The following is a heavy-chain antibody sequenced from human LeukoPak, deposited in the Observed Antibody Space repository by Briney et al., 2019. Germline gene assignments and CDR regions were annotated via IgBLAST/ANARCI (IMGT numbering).Heavy chain of an antibody. CDR1: GFTFSNYW. CDR3: ARDLSGPSFY. J-gene: IGHJ4*02. CDR2: IRQDGNEK. V-gene: IGHV3-7*01. Sequence: GGSLRPSCAASGFTFSNYWMSWLRQAPGKGLEWVANIRQDGNEKYFVDSVKGRFTISRDNAQNSLYLQLNSLRAEDTAVYYCARDLSGPSFYWGQGTLVTVSS. D-gene: IGHD2-15*01.